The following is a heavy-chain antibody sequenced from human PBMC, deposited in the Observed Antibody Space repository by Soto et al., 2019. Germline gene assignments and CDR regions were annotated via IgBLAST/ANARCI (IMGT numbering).Heavy chain of an antibody. J-gene: IGHJ4*02. D-gene: IGHD3-10*01. V-gene: IGHV3-21*01. CDR1: GFTFSSYS. Sequence: EVQLVESGGGLVKPGGSLRLSCAASGFTFSSYSMNWVRQAPGKGLEWVSSISSSSSYIYYADSVKGRFTSSRDNAKNSLYMQRNSLRAEDTAVYYCARDSRTPIYFDYYGSGSYYWYFDYWGQGTLVTVSS. CDR2: ISSSSSYI. CDR3: ARDSRTPIYFDYYGSGSYYWYFDY.